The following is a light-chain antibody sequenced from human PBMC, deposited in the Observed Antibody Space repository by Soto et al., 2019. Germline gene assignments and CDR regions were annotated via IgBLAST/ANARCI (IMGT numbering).Light chain of an antibody. J-gene: IGKJ3*01. V-gene: IGKV3-20*01. CDR1: QTVSSNY. CDR2: GAS. CDR3: QQFGRSSFT. Sequence: EIILTQSPDTLSLSPGERATLSCRASQTVSSNYLAWCQQRPGQAPRLLIYGASTRATGIPARFSGSGSGTGFTLTISRLEPEDFAVYYCQQFGRSSFTFGPGTKVDI.